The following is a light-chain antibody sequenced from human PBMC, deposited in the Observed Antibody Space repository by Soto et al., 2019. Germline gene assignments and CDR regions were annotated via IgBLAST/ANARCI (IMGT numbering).Light chain of an antibody. CDR2: DSS. V-gene: IGKV3-11*01. CDR1: QSVGTY. J-gene: IGKJ4*01. CDR3: QPRSDWRST. Sequence: VLPQTPAPLSLSQGERATLSCRASQSVGTYFAWYQQKPGQAPRLLIYDSSNRSTGIPARLSGSGSGTGFNLTITSLEPEAFAVYYCQPRSDWRSTFGGGTKVEIE.